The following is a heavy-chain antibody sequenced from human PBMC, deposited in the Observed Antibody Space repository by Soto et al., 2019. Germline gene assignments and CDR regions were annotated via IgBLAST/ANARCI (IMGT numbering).Heavy chain of an antibody. CDR3: ARDRFGELLSGYWFDP. D-gene: IGHD3-10*01. J-gene: IGHJ5*02. CDR2: IYYSGST. V-gene: IGHV4-61*01. CDR1: GGSVSSGSYY. Sequence: SETLSLTCTVSGGSVSSGSYYWSWIRQPPGKGLEWIGYIYYSGSTNYNPSLKSRVTISVDTSKNQFSLKLSSVTAADTAVYYCARDRFGELLSGYWFDPWGQGTLVTVSS.